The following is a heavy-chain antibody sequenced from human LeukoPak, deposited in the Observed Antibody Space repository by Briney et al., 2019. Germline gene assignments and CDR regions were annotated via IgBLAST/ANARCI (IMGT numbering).Heavy chain of an antibody. CDR1: GYIFTNTW. CDR2: IYPGDSDS. CDR3: AKAPVYDTAGYPSDS. V-gene: IGHV5-51*01. J-gene: IGHJ4*02. D-gene: IGHD3-9*01. Sequence: GESLKISCKASGYIFTNTWIGWVRQMPGKGLEWMGIIYPGDSDSRYSPSFQGQVTFSVDKSISTAYLQWSSLKASDTAMYYCAKAPVYDTAGYPSDSWGQGTLVIVSS.